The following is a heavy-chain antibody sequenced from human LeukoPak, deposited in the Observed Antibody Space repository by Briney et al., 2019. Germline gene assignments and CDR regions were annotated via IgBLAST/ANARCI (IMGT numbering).Heavy chain of an antibody. CDR3: ATSRDSSGVD. Sequence: GGSLRLSCVASGFTFRNYWMSWVRQAPGKGLEWVANVNHDGSVKYYLDSVKGRFTISRDNTKNSLYLQMNNLRAEDTAVYYCATSRDSSGVDWGQGNLVTVPS. CDR1: GFTFRNYW. J-gene: IGHJ4*02. CDR2: VNHDGSVK. D-gene: IGHD3-22*01. V-gene: IGHV3-7*01.